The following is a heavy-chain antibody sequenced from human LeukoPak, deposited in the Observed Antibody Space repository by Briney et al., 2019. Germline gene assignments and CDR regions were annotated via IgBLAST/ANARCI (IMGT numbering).Heavy chain of an antibody. CDR2: IKSKTDGGTT. Sequence: GESLRLSCAASGFNFNKYAMSWVRQAPGKGLEWVGRIKSKTDGGTTDYAAPVKGRFTISRDDSKNTLYLQMNSLKTEDTAEYYCTREAVTANGYFDYWGQGTLVTVSS. J-gene: IGHJ4*02. D-gene: IGHD2-21*02. CDR3: TREAVTANGYFDY. CDR1: GFNFNKYA. V-gene: IGHV3-15*01.